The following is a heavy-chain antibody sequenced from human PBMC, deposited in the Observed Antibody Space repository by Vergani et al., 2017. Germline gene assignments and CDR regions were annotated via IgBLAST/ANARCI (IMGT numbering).Heavy chain of an antibody. J-gene: IGHJ5*02. D-gene: IGHD1-26*01. Sequence: QVQLVQSGAEVKKPGSSVKVSCNASGGTFSSYAISWVRQAPGQGLEWMGGIIPIFGTANYAQKFQGRVTITADESTSTAYMELSSLRSEDTAVYYCARARYSGSHGWFDPWGQGTLVTVSS. V-gene: IGHV1-69*12. CDR3: ARARYSGSHGWFDP. CDR1: GGTFSSYA. CDR2: IIPIFGTA.